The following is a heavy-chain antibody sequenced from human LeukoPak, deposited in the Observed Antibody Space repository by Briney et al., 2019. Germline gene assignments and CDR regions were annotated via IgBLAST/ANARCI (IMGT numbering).Heavy chain of an antibody. Sequence: SQTLSLTCGVSGASVSSIGYSWSWIRQPPGKGLEWIGYIYHSGSTYYNPSLKSRVTMSADMSKNEISLKLTSVTAANTAVYYCATGAGPFDYWGQGILVPVSS. D-gene: IGHD1-14*01. CDR2: IYHSGST. CDR1: GASVSSIGYS. J-gene: IGHJ4*02. V-gene: IGHV4-30-2*01. CDR3: ATGAGPFDY.